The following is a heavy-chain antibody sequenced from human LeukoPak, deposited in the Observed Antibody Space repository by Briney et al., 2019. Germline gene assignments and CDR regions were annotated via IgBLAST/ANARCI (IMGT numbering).Heavy chain of an antibody. CDR2: TYYRSKWYN. CDR3: AILSGGVFDY. Sequence: SQTLSLTCAISGDSVSSNSTAWNWIRQSPSRGPEWLGRTYYRSKWYNDYAVSVKSRITINPDTSKNQFSLKLSSVTAADTAVYYCAILSGGVFDYWGQGTLVTVSS. D-gene: IGHD3-10*01. CDR1: GDSVSSNSTA. J-gene: IGHJ4*02. V-gene: IGHV6-1*01.